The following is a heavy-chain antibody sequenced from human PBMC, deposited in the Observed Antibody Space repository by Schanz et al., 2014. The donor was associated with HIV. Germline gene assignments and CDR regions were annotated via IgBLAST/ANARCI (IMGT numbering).Heavy chain of an antibody. D-gene: IGHD1-1*01. J-gene: IGHJ6*02. CDR2: MNPNSGDT. Sequence: QVQLVQSGAEVKKPGASVKVSCKASGYTFTSYDINWVRQATGQGLEWMGWMNPNSGDTDYAQKSQSRYNMPRDTSISTAYMELSRLRADDTAVYYCAREGTSARQFYYYGMDVWGQGTTVTVSS. CDR1: GYTFTSYD. V-gene: IGHV1-8*01. CDR3: AREGTSARQFYYYGMDV.